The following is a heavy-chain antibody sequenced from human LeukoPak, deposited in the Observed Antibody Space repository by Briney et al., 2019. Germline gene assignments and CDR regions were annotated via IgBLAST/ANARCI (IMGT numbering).Heavy chain of an antibody. V-gene: IGHV3-9*03. Sequence: GGSLRLSCAASGFTFDDYAMHWVRQAPGKGLEWVSGISWNSGSIGYADSVKGRFTISRDNAKNSLYLQMNSLRAEDMALYYCAREGYGLSRGPYYKENYYYYMDVWGKGTTVTVSS. J-gene: IGHJ6*03. CDR3: AREGYGLSRGPYYKENYYYYMDV. D-gene: IGHD5-18*01. CDR1: GFTFDDYA. CDR2: ISWNSGSI.